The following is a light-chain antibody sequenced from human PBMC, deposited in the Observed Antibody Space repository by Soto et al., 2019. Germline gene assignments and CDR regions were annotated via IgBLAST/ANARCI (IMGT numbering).Light chain of an antibody. V-gene: IGKV3-20*01. J-gene: IGKJ5*01. CDR2: AAS. CDR3: QQSHNSFP. CDR1: QTVSNNY. Sequence: EIVWTRSPVTRSLSPGDRDTLFCRASQTVSNNYLAWCQKNPGQAPRVIMYAASTRATGIPDRFSGSGSGTDFTLTISRLEPEDFAVYYCQQSHNSFPFGQGTRLEI.